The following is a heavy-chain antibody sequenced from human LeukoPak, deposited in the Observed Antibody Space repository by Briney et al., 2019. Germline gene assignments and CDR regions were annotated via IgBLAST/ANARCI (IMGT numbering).Heavy chain of an antibody. D-gene: IGHD2-15*01. V-gene: IGHV1-2*02. CDR3: ARDRTALVVVPATYNWYDP. CDR1: GYTFTDYY. CDR2: IHPNSGGT. Sequence: ASVKVSCKASGYTFTDYYMHWVRQAPGQGLEWMGWIHPNSGGTTYAQKFQGRVTMTRDTSISTAYMELTRLTSDDTAVYYCARDRTALVVVPATYNWYDPWGQGTLVTVSS. J-gene: IGHJ5*02.